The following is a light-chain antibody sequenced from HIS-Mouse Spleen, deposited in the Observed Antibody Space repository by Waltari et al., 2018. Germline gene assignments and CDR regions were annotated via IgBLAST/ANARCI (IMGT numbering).Light chain of an antibody. CDR1: SGSIASNY. V-gene: IGLV6-57*02. Sequence: NFMLTQPHSVSESPGKTVTISCTGSSGSIASNYVQVYQQRPGSAPTTVIYEDNQRTSGVPDRFSGSIDSSSNSASLTISGLKTEDEADYYCQSYDSSNWVFGGGTKLTVL. CDR2: EDN. CDR3: QSYDSSNWV. J-gene: IGLJ3*02.